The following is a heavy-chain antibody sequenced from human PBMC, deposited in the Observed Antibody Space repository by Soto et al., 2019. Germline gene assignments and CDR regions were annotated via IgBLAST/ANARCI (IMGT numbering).Heavy chain of an antibody. J-gene: IGHJ6*02. CDR1: GGSISSGGYS. CDR3: ARLAGYCSGTSCYGYYGMDV. CDR2: IYYSGST. Sequence: SGTLSLTCAVSGGSISSGGYSWGWIRQPPGKGLEWIGSIYYSGSTYYNPSLKSRVTISVDTSKNQFSLKVSSVTAADTAVFYCARLAGYCSGTSCYGYYGMDVWGQGTTVTVSS. V-gene: IGHV4-39*01. D-gene: IGHD2-2*01.